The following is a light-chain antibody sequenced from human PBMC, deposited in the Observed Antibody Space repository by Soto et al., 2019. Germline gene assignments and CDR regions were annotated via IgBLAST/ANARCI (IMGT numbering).Light chain of an antibody. Sequence: QTVVTQEPSFSVSPGRTVTLTCGLSSGSVSTNYYPSWYQQTPGQPPRTLIYNTNTRSSGVPDRFSGSILANKSALTITGAQAEDESDYYCVLYMGSGNWVFGGGTKLTVL. V-gene: IGLV8-61*01. CDR3: VLYMGSGNWV. J-gene: IGLJ3*02. CDR1: SGSVSTNYY. CDR2: NTN.